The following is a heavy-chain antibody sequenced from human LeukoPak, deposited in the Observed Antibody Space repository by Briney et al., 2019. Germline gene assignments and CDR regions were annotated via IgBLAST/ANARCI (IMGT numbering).Heavy chain of an antibody. CDR2: ISWNSGNI. CDR3: AKDISRFLEWISFDY. Sequence: GGSLRLSCAASGFTFDDYAMHWVRQAPGKGLEWVSGISWNSGNIGYADSVKGRFTISRDNAKNSLYLQMNSLRAEDMAFYCCAKDISRFLEWISFDYWGQGTLVTVSS. V-gene: IGHV3-9*03. J-gene: IGHJ4*02. CDR1: GFTFDDYA. D-gene: IGHD3-3*01.